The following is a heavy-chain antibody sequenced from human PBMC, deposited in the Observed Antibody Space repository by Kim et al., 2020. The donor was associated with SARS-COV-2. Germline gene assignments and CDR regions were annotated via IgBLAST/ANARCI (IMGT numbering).Heavy chain of an antibody. V-gene: IGHV3-53*04. CDR2: IYSGGST. D-gene: IGHD3-22*01. CDR3: ARDHYDSSGYYYYGMDV. CDR1: GFTVSSNY. J-gene: IGHJ6*02. Sequence: GGSLRLSCAASGFTVSSNYMSWVRQAPGKGLEWISVIYSGGSTFYADSVKGRFTISRHNYKNTLYLQVNSLRAEDTAVYYCARDHYDSSGYYYYGMDVWGQGTTVTVSS.